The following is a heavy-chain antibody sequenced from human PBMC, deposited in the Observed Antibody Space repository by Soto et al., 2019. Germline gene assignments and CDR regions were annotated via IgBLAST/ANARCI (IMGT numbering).Heavy chain of an antibody. V-gene: IGHV4-39*01. CDR1: GGSISSSSYY. Sequence: SETLPLTCTVSGGSISSSSYYWGWIRQPPGKGLEWIGSIYYSGSTYYNPSLKSRVTISVDTSKNQFSLKLSSVTAADTAVYYCARHIAAAGSYYYYGMDVWGQGTTVTVSS. CDR3: ARHIAAAGSYYYYGMDV. D-gene: IGHD6-13*01. CDR2: IYYSGST. J-gene: IGHJ6*02.